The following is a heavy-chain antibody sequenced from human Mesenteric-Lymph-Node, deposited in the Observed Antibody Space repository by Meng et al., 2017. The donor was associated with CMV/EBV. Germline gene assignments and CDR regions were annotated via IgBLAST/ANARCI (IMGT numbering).Heavy chain of an antibody. D-gene: IGHD2-2*01. CDR1: GYTFTGYY. Sequence: ASVKVSCKTSGYTFTGYYMHWVRQAPGQGLEWLGRINLNTGDTSYAQNFQGRVTMTRDTSITTAYMEVSRLTSGDTAFYYCARGSPPGCSTTSCLIDHWGQGTLVTVSS. V-gene: IGHV1-2*06. J-gene: IGHJ4*02. CDR2: INLNTGDT. CDR3: ARGSPPGCSTTSCLIDH.